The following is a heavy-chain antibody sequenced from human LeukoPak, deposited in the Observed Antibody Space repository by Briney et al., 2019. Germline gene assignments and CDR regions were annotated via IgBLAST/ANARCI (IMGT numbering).Heavy chain of an antibody. D-gene: IGHD2-8*01. Sequence: PSETLSLTCTVSGGSISSSYYWGWIRQPPGKGLEWIGSIYYSGSTYYNPSLKSRVTISVDTSKNQFSLKLSSVTAADTAVYYCARTSVDCTNGVCPYYFDYWGQGTLVTVSS. V-gene: IGHV4-39*01. CDR2: IYYSGST. CDR1: GGSISSSYY. J-gene: IGHJ4*02. CDR3: ARTSVDCTNGVCPYYFDY.